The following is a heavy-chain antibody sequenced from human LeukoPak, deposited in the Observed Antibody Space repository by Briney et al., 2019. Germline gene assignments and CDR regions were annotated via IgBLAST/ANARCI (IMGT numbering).Heavy chain of an antibody. V-gene: IGHV4-39*01. D-gene: IGHD6-19*01. CDR1: GGSISVMSYY. CDR2: IYYSGST. Sequence: NTSETLSLTCTVSGGSISVMSYYWGWIRQPPGKGLEWIASIYYSGSTYFNPSLKSRVTISVDTSKNQFSLRLKSVTATDTAVYYCARLRLAVAGKNNWFDPWGQGTLVIVSS. CDR3: ARLRLAVAGKNNWFDP. J-gene: IGHJ5*02.